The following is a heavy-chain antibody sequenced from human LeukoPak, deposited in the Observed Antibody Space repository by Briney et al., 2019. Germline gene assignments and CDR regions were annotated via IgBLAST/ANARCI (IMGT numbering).Heavy chain of an antibody. CDR2: ISGSGGST. J-gene: IGHJ4*02. D-gene: IGHD6-19*01. CDR3: AKDQPAYSSGWYELGWFDY. Sequence: GGSLRLSCAASGFTFSSYAMSWVRQAPGKGLEWVSAISGSGGSTYYADSVKGRFTISRDNSKNTLYLQMNSMRAEDTAVYYCAKDQPAYSSGWYELGWFDYWGQGNLVTVSS. CDR1: GFTFSSYA. V-gene: IGHV3-23*01.